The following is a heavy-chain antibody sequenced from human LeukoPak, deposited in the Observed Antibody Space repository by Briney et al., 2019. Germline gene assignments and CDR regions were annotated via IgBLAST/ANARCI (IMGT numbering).Heavy chain of an antibody. D-gene: IGHD6-19*01. J-gene: IGHJ4*02. CDR3: ARGGSSGWDQIDY. Sequence: GASVKVSCKASGYTFTGHYMHWVRQAPGQGLEWMGRINPNSGGTNYAQKFQGRVTMTRDTSISTAYMELSRLRSDDTAVYYCARGGSSGWDQIDYWGQGTLVTVSS. V-gene: IGHV1-2*06. CDR2: INPNSGGT. CDR1: GYTFTGHY.